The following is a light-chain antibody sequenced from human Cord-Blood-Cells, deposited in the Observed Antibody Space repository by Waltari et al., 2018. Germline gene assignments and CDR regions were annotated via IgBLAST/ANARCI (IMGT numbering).Light chain of an antibody. J-gene: IGKJ4*01. Sequence: FVTTSSPDSLAVSLDGQSTFLCMFSMSVLYSSNNKNYLAWHQQKPGQPPKLLIFWASTRESGVPDRFSGSGSGTDFTLTISSLQAEDVAVYYCQQYYSTPLTFGGGTKVEIK. CDR1: MSVLYSSNNKNY. V-gene: IGKV4-1*01. CDR2: WAS. CDR3: QQYYSTPLT.